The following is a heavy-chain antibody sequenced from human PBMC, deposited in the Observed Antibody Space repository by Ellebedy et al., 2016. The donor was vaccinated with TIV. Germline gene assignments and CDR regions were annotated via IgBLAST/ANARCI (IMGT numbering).Heavy chain of an antibody. D-gene: IGHD6-13*01. CDR3: ARELAAAGFFDY. J-gene: IGHJ4*02. CDR2: ISSSNHYI. V-gene: IGHV3-21*01. CDR1: GFTFSSYS. Sequence: GESLKISCAVSGFTFSSYSMNWVRQAPGKGLEWVSSISSSNHYIYYADSVKGRFTISRDNAKNSLYLQMNSLRAEDTAVFYCARELAAAGFFDYWGQGTLVTVSS.